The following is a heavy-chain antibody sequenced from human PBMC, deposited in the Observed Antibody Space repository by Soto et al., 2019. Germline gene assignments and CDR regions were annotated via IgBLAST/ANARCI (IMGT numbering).Heavy chain of an antibody. D-gene: IGHD3-22*01. J-gene: IGHJ4*02. V-gene: IGHV3-23*01. Sequence: EVQLLESGGGLVQPGGSLRLSCAASGFTFSNYAMSWVRQAPGKGLEWVSTISGSGGSRYYADSVKGRFSISRDNSKNSLDMHMNSLRAEDTAVYYCAKDYYYDSSGYYYDGDFDYWGQGTLVTVSS. CDR1: GFTFSNYA. CDR2: ISGSGGSR. CDR3: AKDYYYDSSGYYYDGDFDY.